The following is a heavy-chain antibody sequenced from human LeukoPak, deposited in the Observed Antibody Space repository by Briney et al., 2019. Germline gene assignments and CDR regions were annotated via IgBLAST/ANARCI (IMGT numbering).Heavy chain of an antibody. V-gene: IGHV4-4*02. CDR1: GGSISSSNW. D-gene: IGHD6-19*01. CDR3: ATYISSGWTLDKFDP. Sequence: SGTLSLTCAVSGGSISSSNWWSWVRQPPGKGLEWIGEIYHSGSTNYNPSLKSRVTISVDKSKNQFSLKLSSVTAADTAVYYCATYISSGWTLDKFDPWGQGTLVTVSS. CDR2: IYHSGST. J-gene: IGHJ5*02.